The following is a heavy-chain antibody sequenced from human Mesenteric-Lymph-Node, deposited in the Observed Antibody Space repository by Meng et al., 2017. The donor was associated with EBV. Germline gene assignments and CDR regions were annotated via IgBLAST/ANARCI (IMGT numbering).Heavy chain of an antibody. CDR3: ARAVAGKGTYDS. Sequence: QSQVSAPVLPSQTHSLTCAISGVSFSSKSVGWAWIRQSPSRGLEWLGMTYYRSKWYNDYALSVESRITMNPDTSKNQFSLQLNSVTPDDTALYYCARAVAGKGTYDSWGQGTLVTVSS. CDR2: TYYRSKWYN. V-gene: IGHV6-1*01. J-gene: IGHJ4*02. D-gene: IGHD6-19*01. CDR1: GVSFSSKSVG.